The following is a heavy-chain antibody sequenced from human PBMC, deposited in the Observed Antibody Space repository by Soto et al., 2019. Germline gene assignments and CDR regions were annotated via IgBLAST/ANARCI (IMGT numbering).Heavy chain of an antibody. CDR3: ARLNSPLAHAFDI. CDR2: ISSSSSTI. V-gene: IGHV3-48*02. CDR1: GFTFSSYS. D-gene: IGHD2-15*01. J-gene: IGHJ3*02. Sequence: PGGSLRLSCAASGFTFSSYSMNWVRQAPGKGLEWVSYISSSSSTIYCADSVKGRFTISRDNAKNSLYLQMNSLRDEDTAVYYCARLNSPLAHAFDIWGQGTMVTVSS.